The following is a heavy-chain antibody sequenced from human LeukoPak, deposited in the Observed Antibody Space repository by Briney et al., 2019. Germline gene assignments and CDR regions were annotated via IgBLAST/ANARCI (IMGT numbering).Heavy chain of an antibody. CDR3: IMSSHLYCSTTNCPLDY. J-gene: IGHJ4*02. Sequence: PGGSLRLSCTTSGFTFGDYAMSWVRQAPGKGLEWVSFIRSKVYGENTEYAASVTGRFTISRDDSKNIAYLQMNSLKTEDTAVYYCIMSSHLYCSTTNCPLDYWGQGTLVTVSP. D-gene: IGHD2-2*01. CDR1: GFTFGDYA. CDR2: IRSKVYGENT. V-gene: IGHV3-49*04.